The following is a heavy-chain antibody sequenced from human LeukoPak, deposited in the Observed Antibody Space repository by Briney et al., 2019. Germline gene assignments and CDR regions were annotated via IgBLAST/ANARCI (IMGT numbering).Heavy chain of an antibody. D-gene: IGHD3-10*01. V-gene: IGHV1-2*02. CDR1: GYTFTGYY. Sequence: GASVTVSFTASGYTFTGYYMHWVRQAPGQGSEWMGWTNPNSGGTNYAQKFQGRVTMTRDTAISTAYMELSRLRSDDTAVYYCARDWGKGSGNPDYWGQGTLVTVSS. J-gene: IGHJ4*02. CDR3: ARDWGKGSGNPDY. CDR2: TNPNSGGT.